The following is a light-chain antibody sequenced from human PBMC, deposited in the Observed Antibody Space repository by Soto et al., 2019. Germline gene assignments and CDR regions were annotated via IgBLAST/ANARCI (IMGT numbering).Light chain of an antibody. Sequence: IAMTQTQANLALSRGERATVSCRASQSVSRNLAWYQQKPGQAPRLLIYGASTRATGIPARFSVSGSGTEFTLTISSLKSEDFAVYDCQQYVTSTITFGQGTRLEIK. CDR3: QQYVTSTIT. V-gene: IGKV3-15*01. CDR1: QSVSRN. J-gene: IGKJ5*01. CDR2: GAS.